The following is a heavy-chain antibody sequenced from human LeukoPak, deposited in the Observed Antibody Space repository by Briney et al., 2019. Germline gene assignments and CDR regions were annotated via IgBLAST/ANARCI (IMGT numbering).Heavy chain of an antibody. CDR2: INTDGSIK. J-gene: IGHJ3*02. CDR1: GFTFSSYW. V-gene: IGHV3-74*01. D-gene: IGHD3-10*01. CDR3: ASEFENEGNMVRGVIGAFDI. Sequence: PGGSLRLSCAASGFTFSSYWMHWVRQPPGKGLVWVSRINTDGSIKNYADSVKGRFTISRDNAKNTLYLQMNSLRAEDTAVYYCASEFENEGNMVRGVIGAFDIWGQGTMVTVSS.